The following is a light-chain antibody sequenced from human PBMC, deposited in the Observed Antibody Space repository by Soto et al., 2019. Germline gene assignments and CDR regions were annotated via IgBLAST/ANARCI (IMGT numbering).Light chain of an antibody. Sequence: EIVMTQSPATLAVSPGERATLSCRASQSVSSNLAWYQQKPGQAPRLLIYGASTRATGIPARFSGSGSGTEFTLTISSLQSEHFAVYYCQQYNNWPLTFGQGTMVEI. CDR3: QQYNNWPLT. CDR1: QSVSSN. J-gene: IGKJ1*01. V-gene: IGKV3-15*01. CDR2: GAS.